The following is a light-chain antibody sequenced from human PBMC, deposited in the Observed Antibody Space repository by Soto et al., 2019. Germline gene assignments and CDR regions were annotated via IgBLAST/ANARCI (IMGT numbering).Light chain of an antibody. Sequence: QSALTQPASVSGSPGQSITISCTGTSSDVGGYNYVSWYQQHPDKAPKVIIFEVSNRPSGVSNRFSGSKSGNTAYLTISGLQAEDEADYYCSSYTSSSTYVFGTGTKLTV. CDR1: SSDVGGYNY. V-gene: IGLV2-14*01. J-gene: IGLJ1*01. CDR3: SSYTSSSTYV. CDR2: EVS.